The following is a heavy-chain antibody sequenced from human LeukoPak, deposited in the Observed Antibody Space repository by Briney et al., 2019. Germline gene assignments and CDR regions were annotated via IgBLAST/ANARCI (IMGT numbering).Heavy chain of an antibody. V-gene: IGHV4-39*01. CDR3: ARTRYYYNSRSYGAPYYFDY. CDR1: GGSISSSGYY. J-gene: IGHJ4*02. CDR2: IYYSGST. D-gene: IGHD3-10*01. Sequence: SETLSLTCTVSGGSISSSGYYWGWIRQPPGRGLERIGSIYYSGSTYYNPSLKSRVTISVDTSKNQFSLKLSSVTAADTAVYYCARTRYYYNSRSYGAPYYFDYWGQGTLVTVSS.